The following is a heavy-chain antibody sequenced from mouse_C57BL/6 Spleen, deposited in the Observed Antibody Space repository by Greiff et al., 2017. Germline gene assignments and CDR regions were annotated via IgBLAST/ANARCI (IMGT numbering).Heavy chain of an antibody. V-gene: IGHV1-72*01. CDR2: IAPNSGGT. CDR3: ARWEYPYAMDY. J-gene: IGHJ4*01. CDR1: GYTFTSYW. Sequence: QVQLQQPGAELVKPGASVKLSCKASGYTFTSYWMHWVKQRPGRGLELIGRIAPNSGGTKYNEKFKSKATLTVDKPSSTAYMQLSSLTSEDSAVYYCARWEYPYAMDYWGQGTSVTVSS. D-gene: IGHD5-1*01.